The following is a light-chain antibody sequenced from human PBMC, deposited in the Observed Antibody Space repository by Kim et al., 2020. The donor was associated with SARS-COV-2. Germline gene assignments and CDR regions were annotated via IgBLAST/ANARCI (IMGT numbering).Light chain of an antibody. V-gene: IGKV1-5*01. CDR3: QLQKSNVYT. J-gene: IGKJ2*01. CDR2: GAS. CDR1: QTIGTW. Sequence: DIQMTQSPSTLSASVGDRVTITCRASQTIGTWLVWYQQKPAKAPKLLIHGASSLQSGVPSRFSGSGYGTEFSLTISSLQPDDFATYYCQLQKSNVYTFGQGTKVEFK.